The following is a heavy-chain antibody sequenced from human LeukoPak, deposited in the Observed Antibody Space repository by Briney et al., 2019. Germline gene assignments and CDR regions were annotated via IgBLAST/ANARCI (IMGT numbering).Heavy chain of an antibody. D-gene: IGHD6-19*01. CDR2: INPSGGST. CDR3: ARRNHVAGTGGWFDP. J-gene: IGHJ5*02. CDR1: GYTFTSYY. V-gene: IGHV1-46*01. Sequence: ASVKVSCKASGYTFTSYYMHWVRQAPGQGLEWMGTINPSGGSTTYAQKFQGRVTMTRDTSTSTVYMELNSLTSEDTAMYYCARRNHVAGTGGWFDPWGHGTLVTVSS.